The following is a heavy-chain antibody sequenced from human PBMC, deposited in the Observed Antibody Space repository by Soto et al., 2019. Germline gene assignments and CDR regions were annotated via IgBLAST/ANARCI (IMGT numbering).Heavy chain of an antibody. D-gene: IGHD4-17*01. CDR1: GYIFTSYG. J-gene: IGHJ4*02. V-gene: IGHV1-18*01. CDR2: ISAHNGKT. Sequence: GPEVKKPGASVKVSCKGSGYIFTSYGIAWVRQAPGQGLEWMGWISAHNGKTEYAQKFQGRVTVTRDSSTSTAYLELRSLRSDDTALYYCARGRYGDYWGQGALVTVSS. CDR3: ARGRYGDY.